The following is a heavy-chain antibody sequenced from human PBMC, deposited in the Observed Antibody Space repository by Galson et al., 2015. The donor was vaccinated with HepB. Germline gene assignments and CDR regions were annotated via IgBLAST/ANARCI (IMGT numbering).Heavy chain of an antibody. CDR1: GFTFDDYG. D-gene: IGHD1-26*01. Sequence: SLRLSCAASGFTFDDYGMSWVRQAPGKGLEWVSGINWNGGSTGYADSVKGRFTITRDNAKNSLYPQMNSLSAEDTALYYCARDSSAGQQWELWAADAFDIWGQGTMVTVSS. CDR2: INWNGGST. V-gene: IGHV3-20*04. J-gene: IGHJ3*02. CDR3: ARDSSAGQQWELWAADAFDI.